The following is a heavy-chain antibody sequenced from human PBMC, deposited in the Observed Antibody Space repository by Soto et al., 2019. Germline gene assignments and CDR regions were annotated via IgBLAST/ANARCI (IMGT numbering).Heavy chain of an antibody. V-gene: IGHV1-69*13. CDR1: GGTFSSYA. CDR3: ARKGDSVYYYGMDV. CDR2: IIPIFGTA. J-gene: IGHJ6*02. Sequence: SVKVSCKASGGTFSSYAISWVRQAPGQGLGWMGGIIPIFGTANYAQKFQGRVTITADESTSTAYMELSSLRSEDTAVYYCARKGDSVYYYGMDVWGQGTTVTVSS. D-gene: IGHD2-21*02.